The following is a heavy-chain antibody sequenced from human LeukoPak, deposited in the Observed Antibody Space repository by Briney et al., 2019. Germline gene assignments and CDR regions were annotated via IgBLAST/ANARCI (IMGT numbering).Heavy chain of an antibody. D-gene: IGHD3-10*01. CDR1: GYTFTSYD. CDR3: ARKFLGSRGYYFDY. CDR2: MNPSTANT. Sequence: ASVKVSCKASGYTFTSYDINWVRQATGQGLEWMGWMNPSTANTGYAQKFRGRVTMTRNTSITTAYMELSSLRSDDTAIYYCARKFLGSRGYYFDYWGQGTLVIVSS. J-gene: IGHJ4*02. V-gene: IGHV1-8*01.